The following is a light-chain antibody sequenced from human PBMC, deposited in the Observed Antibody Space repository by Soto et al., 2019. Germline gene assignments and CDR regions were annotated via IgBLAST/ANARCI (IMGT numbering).Light chain of an antibody. CDR3: RSYAGSNSYV. CDR2: EVT. CDR1: SSDVGVYNF. J-gene: IGLJ1*01. Sequence: QSVLTQPPSASGPPGQSVTISCTGTSSDVGVYNFVSWYQQHPGKAPRLMIYEVTKRPSGVPDRFSGSKSGNTASLTVSGLQAEDEADYYCRSYAGSNSYVFGTGTKLTVL. V-gene: IGLV2-8*01.